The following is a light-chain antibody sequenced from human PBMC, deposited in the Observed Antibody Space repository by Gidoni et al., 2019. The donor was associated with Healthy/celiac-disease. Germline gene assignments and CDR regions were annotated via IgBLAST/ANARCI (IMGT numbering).Light chain of an antibody. Sequence: IQLTQSPSFLSASVGDRVTITCWASQGISSYLAWYQQKPGKAPKLLIYAASTLQSGVPSRFCGSGSGTEFTLTISSLQPEDFATYYCQQLNSYPPTFXGXTKVEIK. CDR2: AAS. CDR1: QGISSY. V-gene: IGKV1-9*01. CDR3: QQLNSYPPT. J-gene: IGKJ4*01.